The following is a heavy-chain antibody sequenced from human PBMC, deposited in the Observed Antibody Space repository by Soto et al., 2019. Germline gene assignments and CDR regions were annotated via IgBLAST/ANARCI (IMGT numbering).Heavy chain of an antibody. J-gene: IGHJ4*02. CDR2: IYSGGTT. CDR1: GFTVSTNY. Sequence: GGSLRLSCAAFGFTVSTNYMSWVRQAPGKGLEWVSVIYSGGTTYYADSVRGRFTISRDKIENTLYLQMNGLRIEDTAVYYCARQAPRLRYFDPPRPNYYFDYWGQGTLVTVSS. CDR3: ARQAPRLRYFDPPRPNYYFDY. V-gene: IGHV3-66*04. D-gene: IGHD3-9*01.